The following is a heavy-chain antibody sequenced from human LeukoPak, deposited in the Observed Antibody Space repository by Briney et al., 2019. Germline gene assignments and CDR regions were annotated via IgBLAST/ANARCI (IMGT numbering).Heavy chain of an antibody. CDR1: GYAFTSYH. V-gene: IGHV1-46*01. CDR3: ARGSRGYSYG. Sequence: GASVKVSCKASGYAFTSYHIHWMRQAPGQGLGWMGIIIPSSGSTTYAQKFQGRVTMTRDTSTSTVYMELSSLTSDDTAVYYCARGSRGYSYGWGQGTLVTVSS. CDR2: IIPSSGST. D-gene: IGHD5-18*01. J-gene: IGHJ4*02.